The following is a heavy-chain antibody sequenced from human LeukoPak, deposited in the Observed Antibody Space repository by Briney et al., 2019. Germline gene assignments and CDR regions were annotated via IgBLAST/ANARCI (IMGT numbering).Heavy chain of an antibody. V-gene: IGHV1-69*19. CDR1: GGTFSSYA. CDR2: IIPIFGTA. Sequence: GASVKVSCKASGGTFSSYAISWVRQAPGQGLEWMGGIIPIFGTANYAQKFQGRVTITADESTSTAYMELSSLRSEDTAVYYCAREGPYSSGTFRYWGQGTLVTVSS. CDR3: AREGPYSSGTFRY. D-gene: IGHD6-25*01. J-gene: IGHJ4*02.